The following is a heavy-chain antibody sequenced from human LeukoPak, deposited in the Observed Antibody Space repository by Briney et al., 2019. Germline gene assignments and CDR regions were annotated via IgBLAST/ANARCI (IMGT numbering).Heavy chain of an antibody. J-gene: IGHJ3*02. D-gene: IGHD5-18*01. Sequence: PGGSLRLSCAASGFTFSDYYMTWIRQAPGKGLEWISYTSTTSKTIYYAESVKGRFSISRDNARNSVFLQMDSLRADDTAVYYCAKVASSTAMDVNDAFDIWGQGTMVTVSS. CDR1: GFTFSDYY. CDR3: AKVASSTAMDVNDAFDI. V-gene: IGHV3-11*01. CDR2: TSTTSKTI.